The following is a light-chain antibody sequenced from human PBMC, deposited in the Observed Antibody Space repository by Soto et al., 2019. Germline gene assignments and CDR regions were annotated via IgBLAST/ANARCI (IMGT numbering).Light chain of an antibody. Sequence: QAVVTQEPSVTVSPGGTVTLTCGSSTGAVTSGHYPYWFQQKPGQAPRTLFYNTSNKHSWTPARFSGCLLGGKAALTLSGAQPEDEAEYYCLLSYSGARVFGGGTKLTVL. CDR2: NTS. CDR3: LLSYSGARV. V-gene: IGLV7-46*01. CDR1: TGAVTSGHY. J-gene: IGLJ3*02.